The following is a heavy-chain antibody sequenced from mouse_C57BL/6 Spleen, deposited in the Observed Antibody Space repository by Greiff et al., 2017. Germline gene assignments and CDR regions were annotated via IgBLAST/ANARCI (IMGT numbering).Heavy chain of an antibody. CDR2: FYPGSGSI. D-gene: IGHD2-4*01. Sequence: VKLMESGAELVKPGASVKLSCKASGYTFTEYTIHWVKQRSGQGLEWIGWFYPGSGSIKYNEKFKDKATLTADKSSSTVYMELSRLTSEDSAVYFCARHAYDYDGGGYAMDYWGQGTSVTVSS. CDR3: ARHAYDYDGGGYAMDY. CDR1: GYTFTEYT. J-gene: IGHJ4*01. V-gene: IGHV1-62-2*01.